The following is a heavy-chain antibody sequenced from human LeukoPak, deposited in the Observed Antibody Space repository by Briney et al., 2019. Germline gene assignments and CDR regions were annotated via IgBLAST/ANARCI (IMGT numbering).Heavy chain of an antibody. V-gene: IGHV3-7*01. D-gene: IGHD2-2*01. CDR1: GFTFSSYW. J-gene: IGHJ4*02. Sequence: GGSLRLSCAASGFTFSSYWMSWVRQAPGKGLEWVANIKQDGSEKYYVDSVKGRFTISRDNAKNSLYLQMNSLRAEDTAVYYCARDPTGRYCSSTSCYFDYWGQETLVTVSS. CDR2: IKQDGSEK. CDR3: ARDPTGRYCSSTSCYFDY.